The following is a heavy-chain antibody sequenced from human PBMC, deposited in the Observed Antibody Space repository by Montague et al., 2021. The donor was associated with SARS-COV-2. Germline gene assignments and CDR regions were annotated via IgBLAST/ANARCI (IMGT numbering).Heavy chain of an antibody. CDR2: INQTGSA. CDR3: ARGQVTVFGMLIFFPAAGRLDG. D-gene: IGHD3-3*01. V-gene: IGHV4-34*01. CDR1: SGSFSDFY. J-gene: IGHJ6*02. Sequence: SETLSLTCAVYSGSFSDFYWTWIRQPPGKGLEWIGEINQTGSASYNPSLKSRVTLSVDTSKNQFSLKLQSVTAAGTAVYYCARGQVTVFGMLIFFPAAGRLDGWGQGTLVTVSS.